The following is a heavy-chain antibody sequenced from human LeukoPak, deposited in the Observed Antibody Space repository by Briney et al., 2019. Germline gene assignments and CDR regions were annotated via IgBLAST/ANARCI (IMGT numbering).Heavy chain of an antibody. CDR1: GYTFTNYG. V-gene: IGHV1-18*01. Sequence: GASVKVSCKASGYTFTNYGVTWVRQAPGQGLEWMGWISVNNGNTNYAWKLQGRVSMTTDTSTNTAYMELRSLKSDDTAVYYCARGYSTGSLLYWGQGTLVTVSS. CDR2: ISVNNGNT. D-gene: IGHD6-19*01. J-gene: IGHJ4*02. CDR3: ARGYSTGSLLY.